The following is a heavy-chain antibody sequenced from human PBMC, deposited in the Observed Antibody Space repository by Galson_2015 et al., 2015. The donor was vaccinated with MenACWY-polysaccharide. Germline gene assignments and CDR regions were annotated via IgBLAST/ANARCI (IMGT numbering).Heavy chain of an antibody. Sequence: SGKVSCKASGYTFTTYPIHWVRQAPGQSLEWMGWIDAAKRKAFYSQKFQGRVTMTRNTSISTAYMELSSLTSEDTAVYYCARGRRDTAVAAPAAVLLDYWGQGILVTVSS. J-gene: IGHJ4*02. CDR1: GYTFTTYP. CDR3: ARGRRDTAVAAPAAVLLDY. V-gene: IGHV1-3*01. D-gene: IGHD6-19*01. CDR2: IDAAKRKA.